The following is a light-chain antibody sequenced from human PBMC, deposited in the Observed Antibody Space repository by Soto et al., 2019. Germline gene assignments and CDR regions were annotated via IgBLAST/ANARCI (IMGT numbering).Light chain of an antibody. Sequence: QSVLTQPPSVSGAPGQRVTISGTGSSSNIGAGYDVHWYQQLPGTAPKLLIYGNSNRPSGVPDRFSGSKSGTSASLAITGLQAEDEADYYCQSYDSSLSAVFGGGT. CDR1: SSNIGAGYD. J-gene: IGLJ2*01. CDR3: QSYDSSLSAV. V-gene: IGLV1-40*01. CDR2: GNS.